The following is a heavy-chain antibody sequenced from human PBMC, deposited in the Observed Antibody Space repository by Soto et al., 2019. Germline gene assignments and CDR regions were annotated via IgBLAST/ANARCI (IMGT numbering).Heavy chain of an antibody. V-gene: IGHV3-7*01. CDR3: ARDGTLYDSRAYYYLY. J-gene: IGHJ4*02. D-gene: IGHD3-22*01. CDR2: TKEDGSEE. Sequence: EVQLVESGGGLVQPGGSLRLSCAASGFTFSSYWMGWVRQAPGKGLEWVANTKEDGSEEYYVDSVKGRFTISRDNAKDSLYLQMNSLRAEDTAVYFCARDGTLYDSRAYYYLYWGQGTLVTVSS. CDR1: GFTFSSYW.